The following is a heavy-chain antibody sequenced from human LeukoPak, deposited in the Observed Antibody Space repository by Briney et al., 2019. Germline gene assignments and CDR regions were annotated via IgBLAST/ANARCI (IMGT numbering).Heavy chain of an antibody. D-gene: IGHD4-17*01. CDR2: INAGNGNT. J-gene: IGHJ4*02. CDR1: GYTFTSHA. Sequence: ASVRVSCKASGYTFTSHAMHWVRQAPGQRLEWMGWINAGNGNTKYSQKFQGRVTITRDTSASTAYMELSSLGSEDTAVYYCARSPSVTYGDYGANFDYWGQGTLVTVSS. V-gene: IGHV1-3*01. CDR3: ARSPSVTYGDYGANFDY.